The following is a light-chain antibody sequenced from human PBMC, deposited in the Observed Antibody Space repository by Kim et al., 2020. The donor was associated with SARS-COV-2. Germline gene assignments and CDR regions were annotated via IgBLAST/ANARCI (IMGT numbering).Light chain of an antibody. CDR3: SSYAGNNNVI. CDR1: SSDVGGYNY. J-gene: IGLJ2*01. Sequence: LTQPPSASGSPGQSVTISCTGTSSDVGGYNYVSWYQQHPGKAPIFMIYEVSERPSGVPDRFSGSKSGNTASLTVSGLQVEDEADYYCSSYAGNNNVIFGGGTQLTVL. CDR2: EVS. V-gene: IGLV2-8*01.